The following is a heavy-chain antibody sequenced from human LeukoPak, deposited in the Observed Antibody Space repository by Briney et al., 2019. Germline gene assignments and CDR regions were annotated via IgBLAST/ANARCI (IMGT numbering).Heavy chain of an antibody. Sequence: GKSLRLSCAASGFTFSGYGMQWVRQAPGKGLDWVAVISHDGSYKYYADSVKGRITIARDNSKNTLNLQMNSLRAEDTAVYYCAKVRGTGYSTDAFDVWGPGTMVTVSS. CDR1: GFTFSGYG. J-gene: IGHJ3*01. V-gene: IGHV3-30*18. CDR2: ISHDGSYK. D-gene: IGHD3/OR15-3a*01. CDR3: AKVRGTGYSTDAFDV.